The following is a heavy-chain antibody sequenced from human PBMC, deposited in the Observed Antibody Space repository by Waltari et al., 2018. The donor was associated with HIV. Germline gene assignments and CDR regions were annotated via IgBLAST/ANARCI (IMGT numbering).Heavy chain of an antibody. CDR2: ITRTGSN. D-gene: IGHD2-15*01. Sequence: QVQLQQWGAGLLKPSETLSLTCAVYGGSFSGSYWSWIRQPPGKGLEWIGEITRTGSNTYNPSLKSRVTMSVDKSKNQVSLNLRSVTAADTAMYYCARGSHDGTGDSCYPGDIDYYYYNGLDVWGQGTSVTVSS. CDR3: ARGSHDGTGDSCYPGDIDYYYYNGLDV. V-gene: IGHV4-34*02. J-gene: IGHJ6*02. CDR1: GGSFSGSY.